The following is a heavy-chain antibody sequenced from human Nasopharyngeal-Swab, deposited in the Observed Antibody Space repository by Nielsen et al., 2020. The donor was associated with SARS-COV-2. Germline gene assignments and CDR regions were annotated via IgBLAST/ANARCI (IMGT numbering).Heavy chain of an antibody. D-gene: IGHD1-1*01. J-gene: IGHJ6*02. CDR3: ARDNWKAEVENYYYGMDV. CDR2: IIPIFGTA. V-gene: IGHV1-69*01. Sequence: WVRHAHGQGLEWMGGIIPIFGTANYAQKFQGRVKITADESTSTAYMELSSLRSEDTAVYYCARDNWKAEVENYYYGMDVWGQGTTVTVSS.